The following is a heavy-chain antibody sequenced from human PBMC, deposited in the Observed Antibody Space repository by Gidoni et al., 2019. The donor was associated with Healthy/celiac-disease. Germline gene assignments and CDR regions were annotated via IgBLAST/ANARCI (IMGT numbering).Heavy chain of an antibody. D-gene: IGHD5-12*01. CDR1: GYTLTDLS. V-gene: IGHV1-24*01. CDR3: ATGQWLRSGRYYYYYMDV. J-gene: IGHJ6*03. CDR2: FDPEDGET. Sequence: QVQLVQSGAEVKKPGASVKVSCTVSGYTLTDLSLHWVRQTPPGKGLEWMGGFDPEDGETIYEQKFQGRVTMTEDTSTDTAYMELSSLRSEDTAVYYCATGQWLRSGRYYYYYMDVWGKGTTVTVSS.